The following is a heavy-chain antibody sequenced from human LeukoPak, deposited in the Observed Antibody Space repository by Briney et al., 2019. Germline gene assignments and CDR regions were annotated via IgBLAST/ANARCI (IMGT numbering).Heavy chain of an antibody. V-gene: IGHV3-53*01. CDR2: IYSGGST. CDR1: AFTVSSNS. D-gene: IGHD2-2*02. Sequence: GGSLRLSGAASAFTVSSNSMSWVRQAPGKELEWDSVIYSGGSTYYADSVKGRFTISRDNSKNTLYLQMNSLRAEDTAVYYCARHTLDDAFDIWGQGTMVTVSS. J-gene: IGHJ3*02. CDR3: ARHTLDDAFDI.